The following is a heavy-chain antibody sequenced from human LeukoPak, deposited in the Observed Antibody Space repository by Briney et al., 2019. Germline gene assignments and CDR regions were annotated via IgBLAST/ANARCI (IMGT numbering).Heavy chain of an antibody. Sequence: SETLPLTCTVSDGSISNYYWNWIRQPPGKGLEWIGYFYNSGTTNYNPSLKSRVTMSVDTSKNQFSLSLSSATAADTAVYYCTRFRWGSNWFDPWGEGPLVPVSS. CDR3: TRFRWGSNWFDP. V-gene: IGHV4-59*01. J-gene: IGHJ5*02. CDR2: FYNSGTT. D-gene: IGHD7-27*01. CDR1: DGSISNYY.